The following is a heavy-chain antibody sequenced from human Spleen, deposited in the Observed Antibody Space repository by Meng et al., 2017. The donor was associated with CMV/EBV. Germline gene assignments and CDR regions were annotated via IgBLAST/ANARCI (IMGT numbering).Heavy chain of an antibody. CDR3: ARMPARGWFDP. CDR2: ISSSGSTI. CDR1: GFTFSSYE. Sequence: GGSLRLSCAASGFTFSSYEMNWVRQAPGKGLEWVSYISSSGSTIYYADSVKGRFTISRDSAKDSLYLQMSDLRVEDTAIYYCARMPARGWFDPWGQGTLVTVSS. D-gene: IGHD6-6*01. V-gene: IGHV3-48*03. J-gene: IGHJ5*02.